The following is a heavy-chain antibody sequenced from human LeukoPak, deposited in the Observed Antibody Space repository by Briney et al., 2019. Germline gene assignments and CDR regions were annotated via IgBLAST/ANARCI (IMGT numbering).Heavy chain of an antibody. Sequence: GGSLRLSCGASGFTFTTYWMSWVRQAPGRGLEWVANIKQDGSEKDYVDSVKGRFTISRDNAKNSLYLQMTNLRAEDTAMYYCAKLGGTARFDPWGQGTLVTVSS. V-gene: IGHV3-7*01. CDR2: IKQDGSEK. D-gene: IGHD1-7*01. CDR1: GFTFTTYW. CDR3: AKLGGTARFDP. J-gene: IGHJ5*02.